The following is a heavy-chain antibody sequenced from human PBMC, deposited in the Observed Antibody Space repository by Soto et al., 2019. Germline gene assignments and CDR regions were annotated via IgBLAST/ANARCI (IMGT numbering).Heavy chain of an antibody. CDR3: ARDPGDYDYVWGSPQDY. D-gene: IGHD3-16*01. CDR2: IIPIFGTA. V-gene: IGHV1-69*01. CDR1: GGTFSSYA. Sequence: QVQLVQSGAEVQKPGSSVKVSCKASGGTFSSYAISWVRQAPGQGLEWMGGIIPIFGTANYAQKFQGRVTITADESTSTAYMELSSLRSEDTAVYYCARDPGDYDYVWGSPQDYWGQGTLVTVSS. J-gene: IGHJ4*02.